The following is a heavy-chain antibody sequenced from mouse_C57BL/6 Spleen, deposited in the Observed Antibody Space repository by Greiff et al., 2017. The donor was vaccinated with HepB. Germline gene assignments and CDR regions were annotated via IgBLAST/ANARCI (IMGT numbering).Heavy chain of an antibody. CDR2: ISYSGST. D-gene: IGHD1-1*01. CDR1: GYSITSDY. V-gene: IGHV3-8*01. J-gene: IGHJ4*01. Sequence: EVKLMESGPGLAKPSQTLSLTCSVTGYSITSDYWNWIRKFPGNKLEYMGYISYSGSTYYNPSLKSRISITRDTSKNQYYLQLNSVTTEDTATYYCARSFYYYGSSRGAMDYWGQGTSVTVSS. CDR3: ARSFYYYGSSRGAMDY.